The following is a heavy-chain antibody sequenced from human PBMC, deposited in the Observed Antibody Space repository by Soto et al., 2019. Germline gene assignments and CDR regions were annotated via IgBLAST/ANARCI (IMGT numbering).Heavy chain of an antibody. CDR3: AGLRSAHGMHV. Sequence: QVQLVQSGAEVKKPGASVKVSCKASGYTFTSYDINWVRQATGQGIEWMGWMNPNSGNTGYAQKFQGRVTMTRNTSTSTAYMELSSLRSEDTAVYYCAGLRSAHGMHVWGQGTTVSFSS. CDR1: GYTFTSYD. V-gene: IGHV1-8*01. CDR2: MNPNSGNT. J-gene: IGHJ6*02.